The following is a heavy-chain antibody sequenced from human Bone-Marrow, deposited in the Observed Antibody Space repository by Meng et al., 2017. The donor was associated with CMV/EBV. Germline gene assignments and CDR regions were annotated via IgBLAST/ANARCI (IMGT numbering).Heavy chain of an antibody. Sequence: AGYGWSFSGYYWSWIRQPPGKGLEWIGEINHSGSTNYNPSLKSRVTISVDTSKNQFSLKLSSVTAADTAVYYCARGYNWNYWDWFDPWGQGTLVTVSS. CDR3: ARGYNWNYWDWFDP. D-gene: IGHD1-7*01. CDR2: INHSGST. CDR1: GWSFSGYY. J-gene: IGHJ5*02. V-gene: IGHV4-34*01.